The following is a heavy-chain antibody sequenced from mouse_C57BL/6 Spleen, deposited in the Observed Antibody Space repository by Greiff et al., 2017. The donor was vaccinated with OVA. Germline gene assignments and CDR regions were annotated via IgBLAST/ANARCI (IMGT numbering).Heavy chain of an antibody. CDR3: ARGGLSGKTFDY. D-gene: IGHD4-1*01. CDR2: IDPSDSET. V-gene: IGHV1-52*01. Sequence: QVQLQQPGAELVRPGSSVKLSCKASGYTFTSYWMHWVKQRPIQGLEWIGNIDPSDSETHSNQKFKDKATLTVDKSSSTAYMQLSSLTSEDSAVDYCARGGLSGKTFDYWGQGTTLTVSS. J-gene: IGHJ2*01. CDR1: GYTFTSYW.